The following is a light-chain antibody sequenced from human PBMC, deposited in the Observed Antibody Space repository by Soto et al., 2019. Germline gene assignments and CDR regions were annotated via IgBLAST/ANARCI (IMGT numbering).Light chain of an antibody. CDR2: DAS. V-gene: IGKV3-15*01. CDR3: QQYNTWPRT. Sequence: KVMTQSPATLSVSPWERATLSCRASQSVGSTLAWYQQKPGQPPRLLIYDASTRATGIPARFSGSGSGTEFTLTISSLQSEDFAVYYCQQYNTWPRTFGQGTKVDIK. J-gene: IGKJ1*01. CDR1: QSVGST.